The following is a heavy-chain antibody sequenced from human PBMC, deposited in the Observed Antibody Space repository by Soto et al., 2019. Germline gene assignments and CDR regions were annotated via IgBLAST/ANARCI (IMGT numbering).Heavy chain of an antibody. D-gene: IGHD5-18*01. V-gene: IGHV2-70*01. CDR3: ARIKGVDTAMATGYAIDF. CDR2: IDWDDDK. Sequence: SGPTLVNPTQTLTLTCTFSGFSLSTSGVGVGWIRQPPGKALEWLALIDWDDDKYYSTSLKTRLTISKDTSKNQVVLTMTNMDPGDTATYYCARIKGVDTAMATGYAIDFRGQGTLVTVSS. CDR1: GFSLSTSGVG. J-gene: IGHJ4*02.